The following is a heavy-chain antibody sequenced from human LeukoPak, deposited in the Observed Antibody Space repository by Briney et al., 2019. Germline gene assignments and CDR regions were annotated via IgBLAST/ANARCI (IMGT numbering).Heavy chain of an antibody. Sequence: GGSLRLSCAASGFTFSSYGMHWVRQAPGKGLEWVAFIRYDGSNKYYADSVKGRFTISRDNSKNTLYLQMNSLRAEDTAVYYCAKGVYVDTGLFDYWGQGTLVTVSS. CDR2: IRYDGSNK. D-gene: IGHD5/OR15-5a*01. J-gene: IGHJ4*02. V-gene: IGHV3-30*02. CDR3: AKGVYVDTGLFDY. CDR1: GFTFSSYG.